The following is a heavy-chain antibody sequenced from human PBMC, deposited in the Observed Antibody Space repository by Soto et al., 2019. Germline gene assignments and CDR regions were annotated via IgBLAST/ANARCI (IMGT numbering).Heavy chain of an antibody. CDR3: ARLRGSGSSPQFDY. CDR1: GYTFSNNW. Sequence: PGESLKISCKGSGYTFSNNWIAWVRQMPGKGLEWMGYIYPGDSDTRYSPSFQGHVTISADKSISTAYLQWTSLKASDTAIYYCARLRGSGSSPQFDYWGQGTLVTVSS. D-gene: IGHD3-10*01. CDR2: IYPGDSDT. V-gene: IGHV5-51*01. J-gene: IGHJ4*02.